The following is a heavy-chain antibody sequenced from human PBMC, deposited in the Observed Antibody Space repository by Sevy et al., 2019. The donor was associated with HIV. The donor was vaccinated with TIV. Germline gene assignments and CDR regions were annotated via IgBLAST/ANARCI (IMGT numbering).Heavy chain of an antibody. CDR2: IYPGDSDT. D-gene: IGHD2-8*01. V-gene: IGHV5-51*01. J-gene: IGHJ3*02. Sequence: GESLKISCKASGYSFTTYWIGWVRQMPGKGLHWMGSIYPGDSDTIYSPSFQGQVSISADKSVTTAYLQWNSLKASDTAIYYCARLGNNEEGAFDIWGQGTMVTVSS. CDR1: GYSFTTYW. CDR3: ARLGNNEEGAFDI.